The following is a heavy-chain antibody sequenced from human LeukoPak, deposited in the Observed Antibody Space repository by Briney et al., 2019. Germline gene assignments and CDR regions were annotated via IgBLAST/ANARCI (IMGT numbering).Heavy chain of an antibody. J-gene: IGHJ3*02. V-gene: IGHV4-59*01. CDR3: ARDRYSGYDGFGAFDI. D-gene: IGHD5-12*01. CDR1: GGSISRYY. CDR2: IYYSGST. Sequence: SETLSLTCTVSGGSISRYYWSWIRQPPGKGLEWIGYIYYSGSTNYNPSLKSRVTISVDTSKNRFSLKLSSVTAADTAVYYCARDRYSGYDGFGAFDIWGQGTMVTVSS.